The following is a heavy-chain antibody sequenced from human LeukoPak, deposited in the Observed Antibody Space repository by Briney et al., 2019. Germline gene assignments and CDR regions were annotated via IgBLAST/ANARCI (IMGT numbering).Heavy chain of an antibody. D-gene: IGHD2-15*01. Sequence: GGSLRLSCAASGSTFSSYAMHWVRQAPGKGLEWVAVISYDGSNKYYADSVKGRFTISRDNSKNTLYLQMNSLRAEDTAVYYCARGVRRYCSGGSCYFNFDYWGQGTLVTVSS. V-gene: IGHV3-30-3*01. CDR2: ISYDGSNK. J-gene: IGHJ4*02. CDR1: GSTFSSYA. CDR3: ARGVRRYCSGGSCYFNFDY.